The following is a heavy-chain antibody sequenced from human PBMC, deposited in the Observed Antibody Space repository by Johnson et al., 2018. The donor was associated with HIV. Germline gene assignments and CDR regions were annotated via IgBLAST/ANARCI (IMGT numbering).Heavy chain of an antibody. V-gene: IGHV3-30*18. Sequence: QVQLVESGGGLVQPGGSLRLSCAASGFTFSSYWMSWVRQAPGKGLEGVAVISYDGSNKYYADSVKGRFTISRNNSKNMLYLQMNRLRAEDTAVYHCAKEGGKYLVELDAFDIWGQGTMVTVSS. CDR3: AKEGGKYLVELDAFDI. CDR2: ISYDGSNK. J-gene: IGHJ3*02. CDR1: GFTFSSYW. D-gene: IGHD2-15*01.